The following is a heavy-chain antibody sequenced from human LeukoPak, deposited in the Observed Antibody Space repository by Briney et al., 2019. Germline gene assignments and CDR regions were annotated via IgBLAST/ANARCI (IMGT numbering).Heavy chain of an antibody. Sequence: SVKVSCKASGGTFSSYAISWVRQAPGQGLEWMGGIIPIFGTANYAQKFQGRVTITADESTSTAYMELSRLRSDDTAVYYCARAGYDFWSGYYTAFDYWGQGTLVTVSS. J-gene: IGHJ4*02. D-gene: IGHD3-3*01. CDR1: GGTFSSYA. CDR3: ARAGYDFWSGYYTAFDY. CDR2: IIPIFGTA. V-gene: IGHV1-69*13.